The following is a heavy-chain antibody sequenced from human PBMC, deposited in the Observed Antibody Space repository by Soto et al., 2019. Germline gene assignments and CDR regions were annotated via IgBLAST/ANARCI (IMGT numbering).Heavy chain of an antibody. Sequence: GGSLRLSCAASGFTFSSYEMNWVRQAPGKGLEWVSYISSSGSTIYYADPVKGRFTISRDNAKNSLYLQMNSLRAEDTAVYYRASSGVTTSSYYYYGMDVWGQGTTVTVSS. CDR1: GFTFSSYE. CDR3: ASSGVTTSSYYYYGMDV. J-gene: IGHJ6*02. CDR2: ISSSGSTI. V-gene: IGHV3-48*03. D-gene: IGHD4-17*01.